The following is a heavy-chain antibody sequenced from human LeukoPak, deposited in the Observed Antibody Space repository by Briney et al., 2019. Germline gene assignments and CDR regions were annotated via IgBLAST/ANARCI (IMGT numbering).Heavy chain of an antibody. CDR1: GFNFSRYW. J-gene: IGHJ4*02. V-gene: IGHV3-74*01. Sequence: PGGSLRLSCEASGFNFSRYWMHWVRQAPGKGLVWVSRVNADGSSTRYADSVKGRFTIPRDNAKNTLYLQMNSLTAEDTAVYYCAWGADYYFDYWGQGTLVTVSS. D-gene: IGHD3-16*01. CDR2: VNADGSST. CDR3: AWGADYYFDY.